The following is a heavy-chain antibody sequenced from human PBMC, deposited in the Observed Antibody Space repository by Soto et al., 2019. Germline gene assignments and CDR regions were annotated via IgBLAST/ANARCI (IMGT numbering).Heavy chain of an antibody. V-gene: IGHV3-7*02. J-gene: IGHJ4*02. CDR1: GFTFSSYW. CDR3: ASHPYSSSWYS. D-gene: IGHD6-13*01. Sequence: EVQLVESGGGLVQPGGSLRLSCAASGFTFSSYWMSWVRQAPGKGLEWVANIKQGGSEKYYVDSVKGRCTISRDNAKNSLYLQMNSLRAEDTAMYYCASHPYSSSWYSWGQGTLVTVSS. CDR2: IKQGGSEK.